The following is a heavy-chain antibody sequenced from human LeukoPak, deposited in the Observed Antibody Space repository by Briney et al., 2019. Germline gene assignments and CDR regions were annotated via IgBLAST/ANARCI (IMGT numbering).Heavy chain of an antibody. CDR3: ARDKDYYDSSGYYYIDY. V-gene: IGHV1-46*01. J-gene: IGHJ4*02. CDR1: GYTFTSYY. CDR2: INPSGGST. D-gene: IGHD3-22*01. Sequence: GASVKVSCKASGYTFTSYYMHWVRQAPGQGLEWMGIINPSGGSTSYAQKFQGRGTMTRDTSTSTVYMELSSLRSEDTAVYYCARDKDYYDSSGYYYIDYWGQGTLVTVSS.